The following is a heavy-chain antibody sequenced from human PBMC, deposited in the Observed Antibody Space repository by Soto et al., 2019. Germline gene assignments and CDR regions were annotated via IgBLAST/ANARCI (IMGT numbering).Heavy chain of an antibody. CDR1: EFTFSTYT. D-gene: IGHD4-17*01. CDR3: AKDFTPDGYWDFDY. Sequence: QSGGSRRLSCAASEFTFSTYTMSWVRQPPGKGLEWVSAVLQTGSSTFYADSVKGRFTISRDNSKNTLYLQMNNLRAEDTAVYYCAKDFTPDGYWDFDYWGQGTLVTVSS. CDR2: VLQTGSST. V-gene: IGHV3-23*01. J-gene: IGHJ4*02.